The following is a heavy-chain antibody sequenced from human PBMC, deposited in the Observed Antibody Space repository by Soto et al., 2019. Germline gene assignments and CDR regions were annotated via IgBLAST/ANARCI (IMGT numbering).Heavy chain of an antibody. CDR1: GGTFSSYA. Sequence: QVQLVQSGAEVKKPGSSVKVSCKASGGTFSSYAISWVRQAPGQGLEWMGGSIPIFGTANYAQKFQGRVTITADKSTSTAYMELSRLSAEDTDVYYCASGTWGRPSDYYYYGMDVRGQGTTVTVSS. J-gene: IGHJ6*02. CDR2: SIPIFGTA. CDR3: ASGTWGRPSDYYYYGMDV. V-gene: IGHV1-69*06. D-gene: IGHD7-27*01.